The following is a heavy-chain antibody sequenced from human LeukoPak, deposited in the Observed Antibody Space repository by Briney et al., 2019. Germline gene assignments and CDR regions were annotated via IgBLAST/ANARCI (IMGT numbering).Heavy chain of an antibody. CDR2: ISTSGST. CDR3: ARGRHGERYFDY. V-gene: IGHV4-4*07. CDR1: GGSISSYY. J-gene: IGHJ4*02. D-gene: IGHD4-17*01. Sequence: SETLSLTCTVSGGSISSYYWSWIRQPAGKGLESIGHISTSGSTNYNPSLKSRVTMSVDTSKNQFSLKLSSVTAADTAVYYCARGRHGERYFDYWGQGTLVTVFS.